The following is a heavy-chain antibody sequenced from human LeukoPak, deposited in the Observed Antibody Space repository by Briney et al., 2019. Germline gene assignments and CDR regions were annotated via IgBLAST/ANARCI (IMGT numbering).Heavy chain of an antibody. J-gene: IGHJ4*02. D-gene: IGHD4-17*01. CDR1: GFTFSRYG. CDR2: ISYDGSNK. Sequence: PGGSLRLSCAASGFTFSRYGMHWVRQAPAKGLEWVAVISYDGSNKYYADSVKGRFTISRDNSKNTLYLQMNSLRVEDTAVYYCAKDYGDYNFDYWGQGTLVTVSS. CDR3: AKDYGDYNFDY. V-gene: IGHV3-30*18.